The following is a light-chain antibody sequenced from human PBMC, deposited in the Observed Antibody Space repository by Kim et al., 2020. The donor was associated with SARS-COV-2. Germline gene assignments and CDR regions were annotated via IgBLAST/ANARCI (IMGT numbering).Light chain of an antibody. CDR2: QDT. CDR3: QTWDSGIWV. Sequence: VSPGKTVSITCSGDKLGDKYVCWYQQKPGQSPVLVIYQDTERPSGIPERFSGSNSGNAATLTISGTQAMDEADYYCQTWDSGIWVFGGGTQLTVL. CDR1: KLGDKY. J-gene: IGLJ3*02. V-gene: IGLV3-1*01.